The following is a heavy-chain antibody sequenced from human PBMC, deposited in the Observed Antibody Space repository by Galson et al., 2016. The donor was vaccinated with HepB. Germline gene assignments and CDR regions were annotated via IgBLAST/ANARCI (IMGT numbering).Heavy chain of an antibody. J-gene: IGHJ2*01. CDR1: GAPISSGGYY. Sequence: TLSLTCNVSGAPISSGGYYWSWIRQHPGEGLEWIGFISYSGSSHYNPSLKSRGIIALDTTLNHFSLNLTSVTAADTAVYFCARESDPRLRWSYSDLWGRGTLVTVSS. CDR3: ARESDPRLRWSYSDL. CDR2: ISYSGSS. D-gene: IGHD4-23*01. V-gene: IGHV4-31*03.